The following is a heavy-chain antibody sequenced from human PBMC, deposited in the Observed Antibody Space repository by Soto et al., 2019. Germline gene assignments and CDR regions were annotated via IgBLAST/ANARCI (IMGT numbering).Heavy chain of an antibody. V-gene: IGHV4-4*02. CDR3: AASPGWWRLDY. CDR2: IYGSGTA. J-gene: IGHJ4*02. D-gene: IGHD6-19*01. CDR1: GASISSGYW. Sequence: QVQLQESGPGLVKPSGTLSLTCTVSGASISSGYWWSWVHQPPGKGLEWIGEIYGSGTANHSPSLKSRVTISVDKSKDQVSLSLNSVTAADTAVYYCAASPGWWRLDYWGQGTLVTVSS.